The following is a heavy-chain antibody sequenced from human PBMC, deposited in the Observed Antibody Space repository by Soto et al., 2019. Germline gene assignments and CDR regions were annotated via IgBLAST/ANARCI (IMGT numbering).Heavy chain of an antibody. V-gene: IGHV4-59*01. CDR2: IYYSGST. CDR3: ARAIVVVPAAMQVRYYYYIDV. J-gene: IGHJ6*03. Sequence: SETLSLTCTVSGGSISSYYWSWIRQPPGKGLEWIGYIYYSGSTNYNPSLKSRVTISVDTSKNQFSLKLSSVTAADTAVYYCARAIVVVPAAMQVRYYYYIDVWGKGTTVTVSS. CDR1: GGSISSYY. D-gene: IGHD2-2*01.